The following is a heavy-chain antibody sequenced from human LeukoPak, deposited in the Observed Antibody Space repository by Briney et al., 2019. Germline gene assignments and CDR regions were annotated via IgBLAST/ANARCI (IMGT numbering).Heavy chain of an antibody. CDR2: IIPIFGTA. CDR3: ARESTMVRGVIDFHNWFDP. J-gene: IGHJ5*02. CDR1: GGTFSSYA. V-gene: IGHV1-69*05. Sequence: SVKVSCKASGGTFSSYAISWVRQAPGQGLEWMGGIIPIFGTANYAQKFQGRVTITTDESTSTAYMELSSLRSEATAVYYCARESTMVRGVIDFHNWFDPWGQGTLVTVSS. D-gene: IGHD3-10*01.